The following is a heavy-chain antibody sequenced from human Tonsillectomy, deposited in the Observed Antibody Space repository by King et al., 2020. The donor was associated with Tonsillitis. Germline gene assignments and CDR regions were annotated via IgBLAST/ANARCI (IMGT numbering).Heavy chain of an antibody. V-gene: IGHV3-33*05. CDR3: ARDTYYVWGNYRHPLDY. CDR1: GFTFSSYG. D-gene: IGHD3-16*02. J-gene: IGHJ4*02. CDR2: ISYDGSNK. Sequence: VQLVESGGGVVQPGRSLRLSCAASGFTFSSYGMHWVRQAPGKGLEWVAVISYDGSNKYYADSVKGRFTISRDNSKNTLSLQMNSLRAEDTAVYYCARDTYYVWGNYRHPLDYWGQGTLVTVSS.